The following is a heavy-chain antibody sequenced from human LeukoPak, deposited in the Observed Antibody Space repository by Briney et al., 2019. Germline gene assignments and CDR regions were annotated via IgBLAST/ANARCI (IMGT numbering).Heavy chain of an antibody. Sequence: PSETLSLTCAVSGGSISSGGYPWSWIRQPPGKGLEWIGYIYHSGSTYYNPSLKSRVTISVDRSKNQFSLKLSSVTAADTAVYYCARDRASGWFDPWGQGTLVTVSS. J-gene: IGHJ5*02. CDR3: ARDRASGWFDP. CDR1: GGSISSGGYP. D-gene: IGHD2-15*01. V-gene: IGHV4-30-2*01. CDR2: IYHSGST.